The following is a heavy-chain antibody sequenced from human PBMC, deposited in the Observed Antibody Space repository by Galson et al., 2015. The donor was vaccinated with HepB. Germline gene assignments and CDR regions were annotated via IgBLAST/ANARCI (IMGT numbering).Heavy chain of an antibody. CDR1: GYIFTTYW. CDR2: IDPSDSYT. V-gene: IGHV5-10-1*01. CDR3: ARLWGAPGALM. J-gene: IGHJ3*01. Sequence: QSGAEVKKPGESLRISCQASGYIFTTYWITWVRQMPGKGLEWMGRIDPSDSYTIYSPSFQGHVTISADKSINTAYLQWSSLKASDTAMYYCARLWGAPGALMGGQGTMVTVSS. D-gene: IGHD1-26*01.